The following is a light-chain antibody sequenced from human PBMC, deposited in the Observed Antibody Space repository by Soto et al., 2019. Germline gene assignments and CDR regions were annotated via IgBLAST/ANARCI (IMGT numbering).Light chain of an antibody. CDR1: SSDVGSYNL. J-gene: IGLJ3*02. CDR2: EDS. Sequence: QSALTQPASVSGSPGQSLTISCTGTSSDVGSYNLVSWYQHHPGKAPKFIIYEDSKRPSGVSDRFSGSKSGNTASLTISGLQAEDEADYYCSSYIPNGVMFGGGTKLTVL. V-gene: IGLV2-14*02. CDR3: SSYIPNGVM.